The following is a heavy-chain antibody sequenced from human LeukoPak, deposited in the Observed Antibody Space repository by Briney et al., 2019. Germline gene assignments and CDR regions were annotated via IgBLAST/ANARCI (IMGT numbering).Heavy chain of an antibody. CDR3: ARGGIVGSKAYVDY. CDR2: INPNSGGT. Sequence: ASVKVSCKASGYTFTSYYMHWVRQAPGQGLEWMGWINPNSGGTNYAQKFQGRVTMTRDTSISTAYMELSRLRSDDTAVYYCARGGIVGSKAYVDYWGQGTLVTVSS. CDR1: GYTFTSYY. D-gene: IGHD1-26*01. V-gene: IGHV1-2*02. J-gene: IGHJ4*02.